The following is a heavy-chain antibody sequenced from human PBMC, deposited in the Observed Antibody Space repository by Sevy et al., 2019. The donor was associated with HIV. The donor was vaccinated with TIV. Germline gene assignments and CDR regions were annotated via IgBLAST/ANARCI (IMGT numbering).Heavy chain of an antibody. Sequence: GGSLRLSCAASGFTFSSYSMNWVRQAPGKGLEWVSSISSSSSYICYAASVKGRFTISRDNAKNSLYLQMNSLRAEDTAVYYCASTCSGGSCYYDYWGQGTLVTVSS. V-gene: IGHV3-21*01. J-gene: IGHJ4*02. D-gene: IGHD2-15*01. CDR2: ISSSSSYI. CDR3: ASTCSGGSCYYDY. CDR1: GFTFSSYS.